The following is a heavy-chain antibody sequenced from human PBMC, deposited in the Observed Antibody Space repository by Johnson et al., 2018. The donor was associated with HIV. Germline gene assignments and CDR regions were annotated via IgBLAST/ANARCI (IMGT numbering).Heavy chain of an antibody. V-gene: IGHV3-30-3*01. Sequence: VQLVESGGGLVKPGRSLRLSCAASGFTFSSYAMHWVRQAPGKGLEWVAVISYDGSNKYYADSVKGRFTISRDNSKNTLYLQMNSLRAEDTAMYYCAREGGDGYSPSAFDIWGQGTMVTVSS. J-gene: IGHJ3*02. CDR1: GFTFSSYA. D-gene: IGHD5-24*01. CDR2: ISYDGSNK. CDR3: AREGGDGYSPSAFDI.